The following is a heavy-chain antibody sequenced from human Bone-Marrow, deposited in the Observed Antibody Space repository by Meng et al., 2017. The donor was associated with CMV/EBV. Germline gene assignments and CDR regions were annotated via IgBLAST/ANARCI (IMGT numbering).Heavy chain of an antibody. CDR2: IDWDDDK. V-gene: IGHV2-70D*14. Sequence: SGPTLVKPTQTLTLTCTFSGFSLSTSGMRVSWIRQPPGQALEWLARIDWDDDKCYSTSLRTRLTISKDTSENQVVLTMTNMDPVDTATYYCARAYCSSNYCHEDDYCGQRTLVAASS. D-gene: IGHD2-2*01. J-gene: IGHJ4*02. CDR3: ARAYCSSNYCHEDDY. CDR1: GFSLSTSGMR.